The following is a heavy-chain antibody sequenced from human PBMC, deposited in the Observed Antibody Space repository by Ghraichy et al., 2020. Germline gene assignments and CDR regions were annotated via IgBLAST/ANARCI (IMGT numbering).Heavy chain of an antibody. V-gene: IGHV4-39*01. Sequence: SETLSLTCTVSGDSISGSTFYWGWIRQPPEKGLEWIGIIYHSGNTYENPSLKSRVTISGDTSTNQLSLKLSSVTASDTALYYCVRQGEDGPAIDHWGQGTLVTFSP. CDR1: GDSISGSTFY. D-gene: IGHD5-24*01. J-gene: IGHJ4*02. CDR3: VRQGEDGPAIDH. CDR2: IYHSGNT.